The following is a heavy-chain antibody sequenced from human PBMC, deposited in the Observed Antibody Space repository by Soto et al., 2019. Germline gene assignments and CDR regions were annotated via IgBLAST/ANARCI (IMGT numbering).Heavy chain of an antibody. Sequence: GGSLRLSCAASGFTFSDYYMSWIRQAPGKGLEWVSYISSSGSTIYYADSVKGRFTISRDNANNSLYLQMNSLRAEDTAVYYCARVRDGYNYAFDIWGQGTMVTVSS. CDR3: ARVRDGYNYAFDI. CDR1: GFTFSDYY. D-gene: IGHD5-12*01. CDR2: ISSSGSTI. J-gene: IGHJ3*02. V-gene: IGHV3-11*01.